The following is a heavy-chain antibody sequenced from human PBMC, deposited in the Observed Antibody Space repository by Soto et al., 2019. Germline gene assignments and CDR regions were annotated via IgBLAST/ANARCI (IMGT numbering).Heavy chain of an antibody. CDR1: GFTFSNYG. J-gene: IGHJ6*02. CDR3: ASDLVGASDSYGLDV. V-gene: IGHV3-33*01. CDR2: IWHDGNNK. Sequence: LRLSCAASGFTFSNYGMHWVRQAPDKGLEWVAIIWHDGNNKYYADSVRGRFIISRDNSKNRLYLQMNSLRAEDTAVYYCASDLVGASDSYGLDVWGQGTPVTVSS. D-gene: IGHD1-26*01.